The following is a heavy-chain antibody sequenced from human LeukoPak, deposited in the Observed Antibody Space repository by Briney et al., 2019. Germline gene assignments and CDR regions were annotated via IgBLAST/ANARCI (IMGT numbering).Heavy chain of an antibody. V-gene: IGHV3-30*04. J-gene: IGHJ6*03. CDR3: ARKAIAVAGTGSSLRYYYMDV. Sequence: PGGSLRLSCAASGFTFSSYAMHWVRQAPGKGLEWVAVISYDGSNKYYADSVNGRFTISRDNSKNTLYLQMNSLRAEDTAVYYCARKAIAVAGTGSSLRYYYMDVWGKGTTVTVSS. CDR1: GFTFSSYA. CDR2: ISYDGSNK. D-gene: IGHD6-19*01.